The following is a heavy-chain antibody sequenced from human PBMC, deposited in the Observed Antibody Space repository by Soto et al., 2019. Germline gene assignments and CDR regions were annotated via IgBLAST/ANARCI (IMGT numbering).Heavy chain of an antibody. CDR3: VSAEGYYPS. V-gene: IGHV3-23*01. Sequence: EVQLLESGGGLVQPGGSLRLSCAASGFTFSTYAMSWVRQAPGKGLEWVSAISGSGGSTYYADSVKGRFTISRDNSKNTLSLQMNTLRAEDTAVYYCVSAEGYYPSWGQGTKVTVSS. CDR2: ISGSGGST. CDR1: GFTFSTYA. D-gene: IGHD1-26*01. J-gene: IGHJ3*01.